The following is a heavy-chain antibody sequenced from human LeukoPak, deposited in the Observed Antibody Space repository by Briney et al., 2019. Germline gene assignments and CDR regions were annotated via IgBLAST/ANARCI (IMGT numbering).Heavy chain of an antibody. CDR2: ISSSSSYI. V-gene: IGHV3-21*01. Sequence: PGGSLRLSCAASGFTFSSYSMNWVRQAPGKGLEWVPSISSSSSYIYYADSVKGRFTISRDNAKNSLYLQMTSLRAEDTAVYYCASPYSSRWYELCYWGQGTLVTVSS. D-gene: IGHD6-13*01. J-gene: IGHJ4*02. CDR3: ASPYSSRWYELCY. CDR1: GFTFSSYS.